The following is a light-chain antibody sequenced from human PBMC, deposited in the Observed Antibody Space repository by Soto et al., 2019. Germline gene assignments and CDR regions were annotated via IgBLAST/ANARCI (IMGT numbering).Light chain of an antibody. CDR3: QQYNNWSGT. CDR1: QSVSSN. J-gene: IGKJ2*01. CDR2: GAS. Sequence: EIVMTQSPATLSVSPGERATLSCRASQSVSSNLAWYQQKPGQAPRLLIYGASTRATGIPARFSGSRSGTEFTLTISSLQSEDFAVYYCQQYNNWSGTFGQGTKLEIK. V-gene: IGKV3-15*01.